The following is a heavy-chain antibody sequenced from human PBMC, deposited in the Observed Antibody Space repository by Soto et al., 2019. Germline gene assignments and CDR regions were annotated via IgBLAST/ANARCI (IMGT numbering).Heavy chain of an antibody. J-gene: IGHJ4*02. CDR3: AKDKIGGVLMVYPIDY. V-gene: IGHV3-23*01. CDR1: GFTFSSYS. D-gene: IGHD2-8*01. Sequence: GGSLRLSCAASGFTFSSYSLIWVRQAPGKGLEWVSAISGSGGSTYYADSVKGRFTISRDNSKNTLYLQMNSLRAEDTAVYYCAKDKIGGVLMVYPIDYWGQGTLVTVSS. CDR2: ISGSGGST.